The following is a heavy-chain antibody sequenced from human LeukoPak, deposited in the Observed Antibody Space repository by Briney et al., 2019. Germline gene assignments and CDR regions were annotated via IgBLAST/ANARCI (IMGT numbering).Heavy chain of an antibody. V-gene: IGHV3-33*06. Sequence: AGYLRFSCAASRFTFSSNGMHRVRPAPGQGLEWVAVTWYDGSNKYYADSVKGRFTISRDNSKTTLYLQMNSLRAEDTAVYYCAKDGYCSGGSCYSRVFDPWGQGTLVTVSS. CDR2: TWYDGSNK. CDR1: RFTFSSNG. J-gene: IGHJ5*02. CDR3: AKDGYCSGGSCYSRVFDP. D-gene: IGHD2-15*01.